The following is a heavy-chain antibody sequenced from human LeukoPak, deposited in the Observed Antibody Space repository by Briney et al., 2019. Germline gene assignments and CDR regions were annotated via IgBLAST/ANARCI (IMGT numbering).Heavy chain of an antibody. J-gene: IGHJ4*02. V-gene: IGHV3-9*01. CDR2: ISWNSGSI. CDR1: GFTFDDYA. CDR3: AKDIGY. Sequence: TGGSLRLSCAASGFTFDDYAMHWVRQAPGKGLEWVSGISWNSGSIGYADSVKGRFTISRDNAKNSLYLQMNSLRAEVTALYYCAKDIGYWGQGTLVTVSS.